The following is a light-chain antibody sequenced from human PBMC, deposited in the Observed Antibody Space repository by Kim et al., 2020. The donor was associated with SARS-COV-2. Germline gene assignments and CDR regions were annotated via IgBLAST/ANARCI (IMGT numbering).Light chain of an antibody. J-gene: IGLJ6*01. Sequence: QSVLTQPPSASAAPGQKVTISCSGSSSNIGNNTVSWYQQLSGTAPKLLIYSNNQRPSGIPDRFSGSKSGTSASLAITGLQTEDEADYYCATWDDSLNADVFGTGTQVTVL. CDR3: ATWDDSLNADV. CDR2: SNN. CDR1: SSNIGNNT. V-gene: IGLV1-44*01.